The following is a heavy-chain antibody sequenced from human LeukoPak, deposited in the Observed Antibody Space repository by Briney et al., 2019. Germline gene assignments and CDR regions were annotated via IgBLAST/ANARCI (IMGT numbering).Heavy chain of an antibody. J-gene: IGHJ5*02. CDR1: GYTFTGYY. CDR3: ARGGRVNWFDP. CDR2: INPNSGGT. Sequence: GPVKVSCKASGYTFTGYYMHWVRQAPGQGPEWMGWINPNSGGTNYAQKFQGRVTMTRDTSISTAYMELSSLRSEDTAVYYCARGGRVNWFDPWGQGTLVTVSS. V-gene: IGHV1-2*02.